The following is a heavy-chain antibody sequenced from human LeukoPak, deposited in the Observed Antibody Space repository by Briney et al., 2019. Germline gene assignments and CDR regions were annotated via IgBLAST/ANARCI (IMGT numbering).Heavy chain of an antibody. CDR1: GFTFSNYA. CDR2: ISGSGATT. CDR3: AKGLWGAYYYGMDV. D-gene: IGHD3-16*01. J-gene: IGHJ6*02. Sequence: GGSLKLSCAASGFTFSNYAMSWVRQAPGKGLEWVSVISGSGATTDHADSVMGRFTISRDNSKNTLYLQLDSLRADDTAVYFCAKGLWGAYYYGMDVWGQGTTVTVSS. V-gene: IGHV3-23*01.